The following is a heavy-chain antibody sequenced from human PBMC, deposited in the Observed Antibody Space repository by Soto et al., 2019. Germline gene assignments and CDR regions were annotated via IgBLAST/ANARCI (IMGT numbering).Heavy chain of an antibody. V-gene: IGHV1-69*06. CDR2: IIPIFGTA. D-gene: IGHD3-3*01. Sequence: SVKVSCKASGGTFSSYAISWVRQAPGQGLEWMGGIIPIFGTANYAQKFQGRVTITADNSTSTAYMELSSLRSEDTAVYYCACHDFWSGYSHYYYYGMDVWGQGTTVTVSS. J-gene: IGHJ6*02. CDR1: GGTFSSYA. CDR3: ACHDFWSGYSHYYYYGMDV.